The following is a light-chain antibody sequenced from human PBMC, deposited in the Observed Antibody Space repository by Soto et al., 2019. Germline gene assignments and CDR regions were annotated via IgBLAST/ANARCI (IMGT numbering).Light chain of an antibody. V-gene: IGKV4-1*01. CDR3: QQYYSTPHT. CDR2: WAS. CDR1: QSVLYSSNSKNY. J-gene: IGKJ2*01. Sequence: DIVMTQSPDSLAVSLGERATINCKSSQSVLYSSNSKNYLAWYQQTPGQPPELLIYWASTRESGVPDRFSGSWSGTDFTLTISALQAEYVAVYYCQQYYSTPHTFGQGTKLEIK.